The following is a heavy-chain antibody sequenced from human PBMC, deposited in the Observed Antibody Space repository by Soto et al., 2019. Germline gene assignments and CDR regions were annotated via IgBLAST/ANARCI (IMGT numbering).Heavy chain of an antibody. CDR1: GFTFSNAW. J-gene: IGHJ6*02. V-gene: IGHV3-15*01. D-gene: IGHD3-3*01. Sequence: SCAASGFTFSNAWMSWVRQAPGKGLEWVGRIKSKTDGGTTDYAAPVKGRFTISRDDSKNTLYLQMNSLKTEDTAVYYCTTANFWSGYWAPQYYYYGMDVWGQGTTVTVSS. CDR3: TTANFWSGYWAPQYYYYGMDV. CDR2: IKSKTDGGTT.